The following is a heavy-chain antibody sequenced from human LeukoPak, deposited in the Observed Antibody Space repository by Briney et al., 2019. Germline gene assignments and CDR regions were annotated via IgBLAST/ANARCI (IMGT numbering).Heavy chain of an antibody. V-gene: IGHV4-34*01. D-gene: IGHD2-2*01. CDR3: ARIGGIVVVPAATEYYFDY. CDR2: INHSGTT. CDR1: GGSFSGYY. J-gene: IGHJ4*02. Sequence: SETLSLTGAVYGGSFSGYYWSWIRQPPGKGREGMGEINHSGTTNDNPSLNSRVTISVHTSQSALSLKLSSVSAANTRVYYCARIGGIVVVPAATEYYFDYWGQGTLVTVSS.